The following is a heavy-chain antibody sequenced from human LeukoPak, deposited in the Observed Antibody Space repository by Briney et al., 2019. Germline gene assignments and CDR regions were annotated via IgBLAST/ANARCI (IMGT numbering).Heavy chain of an antibody. CDR3: ARAHLRASAFDI. J-gene: IGHJ3*02. D-gene: IGHD4-17*01. CDR2: INWNGGST. Sequence: GGSLRLSCAASGFTFDDYGMSWVRQAPGKGLEWVSGINWNGGSTDYADSVKGRFTISRDNAKNSLYLQMNSLRAEDTALYYCARAHLRASAFDIWGQGTMVTVSS. CDR1: GFTFDDYG. V-gene: IGHV3-20*04.